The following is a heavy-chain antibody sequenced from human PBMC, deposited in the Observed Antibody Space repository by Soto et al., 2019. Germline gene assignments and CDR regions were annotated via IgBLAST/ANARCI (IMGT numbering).Heavy chain of an antibody. J-gene: IGHJ6*02. D-gene: IGHD3-10*01. Sequence: GASVKVSCKASGGSFTYTLSWVRQAPGQGLEWMGGIIPIFGTTNYAQKFQGRVTITADDSTKTAYMELSTLISEDTAVQYCARVPLHGTDGGDVGGQGTTVTVS. CDR2: IIPIFGTT. CDR3: ARVPLHGTDGGDV. CDR1: GGSFTYT. V-gene: IGHV1-69*13.